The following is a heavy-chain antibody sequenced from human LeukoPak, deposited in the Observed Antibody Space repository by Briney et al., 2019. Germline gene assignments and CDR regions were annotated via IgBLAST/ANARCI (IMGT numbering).Heavy chain of an antibody. CDR2: INPNSGGT. CDR3: ARAERYYYGLGSYYLDY. D-gene: IGHD3-10*01. J-gene: IGHJ4*02. CDR1: GYTFTGYY. Sequence: ASVKVSCKASGYTFTGYYMHWVRQAPGQGLEWMGWINPNSGGTNYAQKFQGWVTMTRDTSISTAYMELSRLRSDDTAVYYCARAERYYYGLGSYYLDYWGQGTLVTVSS. V-gene: IGHV1-2*04.